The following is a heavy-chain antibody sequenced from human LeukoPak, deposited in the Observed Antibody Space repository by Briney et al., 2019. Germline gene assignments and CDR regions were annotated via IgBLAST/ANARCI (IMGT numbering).Heavy chain of an antibody. D-gene: IGHD3-10*01. Sequence: VASVKVSCKASGFTFTSSAMQWVRQARGQRLEWIGWIVVGSGNTNYAQKFQERVTITRDMSTSTAYMELSSLRSEDTAVYYCAADHLYGSGSYTKGYYYYGMDVWGQGTTVTVSS. CDR2: IVVGSGNT. CDR3: AADHLYGSGSYTKGYYYYGMDV. J-gene: IGHJ6*02. V-gene: IGHV1-58*02. CDR1: GFTFTSSA.